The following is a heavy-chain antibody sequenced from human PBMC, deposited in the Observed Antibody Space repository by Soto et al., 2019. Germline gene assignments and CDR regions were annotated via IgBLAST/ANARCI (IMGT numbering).Heavy chain of an antibody. V-gene: IGHV1-2*02. D-gene: IGHD2-21*02. CDR3: ARAENAVTVIDY. CDR2: INPNSGGT. J-gene: IGHJ4*02. Sequence: ASVKVSCKASGYTFTGYYMHWVRQAPGQGLEWMGWINPNSGGTNYAQKFQGRVTMTRDTSISTAYMELSRLRSDDTAVYYCARAENAVTVIDYWGQGTLVTAPQ. CDR1: GYTFTGYY.